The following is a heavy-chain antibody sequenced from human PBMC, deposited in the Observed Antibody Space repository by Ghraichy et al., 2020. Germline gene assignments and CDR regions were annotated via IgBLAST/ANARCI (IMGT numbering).Heavy chain of an antibody. CDR3: AREGEEHQVAEYFQY. CDR1: GFTFSHYA. CDR2: ISFDGSNK. D-gene: IGHD1-26*01. Sequence: GGSLRLSCAASGFTFSHYAINWVRQAPGKGPEWVASISFDGSNKYYAESVKGRFTISRDNSKNMLFLQMDSLRGEDTAVYHCAREGEEHQVAEYFQYWGQGTQVTVSS. V-gene: IGHV3-30-3*01. J-gene: IGHJ1*01.